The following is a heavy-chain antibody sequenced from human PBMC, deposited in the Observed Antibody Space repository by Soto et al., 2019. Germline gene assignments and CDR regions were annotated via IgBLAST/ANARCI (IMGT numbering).Heavy chain of an antibody. J-gene: IGHJ4*02. V-gene: IGHV4-30-2*06. Sequence: TLSLAYSVCGASLAGGSYWSWIRQSPKKRLEVIGYISHLESTYFHPSFKGRLTMSIDRTRNQFSLKLSSVTAADMAVSYCARGGGYDSFHYWGQGVLVTVFS. CDR2: ISHLEST. CDR1: GASLAGGSY. D-gene: IGHD5-12*01. CDR3: ARGGGYDSFHY.